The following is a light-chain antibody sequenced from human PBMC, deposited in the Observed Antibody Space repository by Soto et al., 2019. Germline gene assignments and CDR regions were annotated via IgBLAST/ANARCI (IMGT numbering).Light chain of an antibody. J-gene: IGKJ1*01. CDR2: GAS. Sequence: EIVMTQSPVTLSVSPGERATLSCRASQSVSSNLAWYQQKPGQAPTLLIYGASARATGIPARFSASGSGTEFTLTINRLEPEDFAVYYCQQYGSSPTWTFGQGTKVDIK. CDR3: QQYGSSPTWT. V-gene: IGKV3-15*01. CDR1: QSVSSN.